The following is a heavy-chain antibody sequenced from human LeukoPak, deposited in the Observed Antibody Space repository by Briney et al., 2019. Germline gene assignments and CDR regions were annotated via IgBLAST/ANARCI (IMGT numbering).Heavy chain of an antibody. CDR2: ISWDGGYT. J-gene: IGHJ4*02. D-gene: IGHD6-19*01. CDR1: EFTFDDYA. V-gene: IGHV3-43D*03. CDR3: AKDDRAVAGTGYFDY. Sequence: GGSLRLSCAASEFTFDDYAMHWVRQAPGKGLEWVSVISWDGGYTYYADSVKGRFTISRDNSKNSLYLQMNSLRTEDTALYYCAKDDRAVAGTGYFDYWGQGTLVTVSS.